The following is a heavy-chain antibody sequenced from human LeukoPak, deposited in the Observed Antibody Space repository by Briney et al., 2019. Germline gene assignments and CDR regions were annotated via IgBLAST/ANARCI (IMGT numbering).Heavy chain of an antibody. Sequence: GGSLRLSCAASGFTVSSNYMSWVRQAPGKGLEWVSVIYSGGSTHYADSVKGRFTISRDNSKNTLFLQMNSLRAEDTAVYYCARDWGIEVPEFDYWGQGTLVTVSS. CDR1: GFTVSSNY. V-gene: IGHV3-66*01. CDR3: ARDWGIEVPEFDY. D-gene: IGHD2-2*01. J-gene: IGHJ4*02. CDR2: IYSGGST.